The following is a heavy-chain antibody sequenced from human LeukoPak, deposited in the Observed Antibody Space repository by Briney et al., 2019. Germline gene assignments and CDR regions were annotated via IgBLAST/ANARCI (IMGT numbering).Heavy chain of an antibody. Sequence: PSETLSLTCTVSGGSISSTSYYWGWIRQPPGKGLEWIGSISYSGTTYYNPSLKSRVTISVDTSKNQFSLKLNSVTAADTAVYYCARGRHYFDYWGQGTLVTVSS. V-gene: IGHV4-39*07. CDR3: ARGRHYFDY. CDR1: GGSISSTSYY. J-gene: IGHJ4*02. CDR2: ISYSGTT.